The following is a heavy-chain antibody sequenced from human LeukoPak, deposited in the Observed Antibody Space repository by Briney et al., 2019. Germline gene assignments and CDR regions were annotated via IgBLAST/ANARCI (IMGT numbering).Heavy chain of an antibody. CDR1: GVTFSSYG. Sequence: GGSLRLSCAASGVTFSSYGMSWVRQAPGKGLEWVSGISPSGGGTYYADSVKGRFTISRDDSKNTLSLQMNSLRVEDTAVYYCAKDPSRSSGWYLRYWGQGTLVTVSS. D-gene: IGHD6-19*01. J-gene: IGHJ4*02. CDR2: ISPSGGGT. CDR3: AKDPSRSSGWYLRY. V-gene: IGHV3-23*01.